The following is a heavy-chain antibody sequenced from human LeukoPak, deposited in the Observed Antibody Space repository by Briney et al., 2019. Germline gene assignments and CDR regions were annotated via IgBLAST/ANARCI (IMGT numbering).Heavy chain of an antibody. Sequence: ASVTLSCKASGYTFTDYFMHWVRQAPGQGLEWMGWINPKSGGTSYAQKFQGRVTMTRDTSISTAYMELSRLTSDDTAVYYCASVTLSAYDGDYRGQGTLITVSS. V-gene: IGHV1-2*02. J-gene: IGHJ4*01. D-gene: IGHD5-12*01. CDR1: GYTFTDYF. CDR2: INPKSGGT. CDR3: ASVTLSAYDGDY.